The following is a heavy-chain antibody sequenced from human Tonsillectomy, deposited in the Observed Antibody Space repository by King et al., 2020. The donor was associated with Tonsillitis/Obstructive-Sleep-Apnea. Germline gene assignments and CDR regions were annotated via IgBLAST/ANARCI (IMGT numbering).Heavy chain of an antibody. J-gene: IGHJ4*02. CDR3: ARQIWEVVPAAWFFDY. V-gene: IGHV4-39*01. Sequence: VQLVESGPGLVKPSETLSLTCTVSGGSISSSTYYWGWIRQPPGKGLEWIGSIDYSGSTYYNPSLKSRVTISVDTAKNQFSLKLGSVTAADTAVYYCARQIWEVVPAAWFFDYWGQGTLVTVSS. CDR2: IDYSGST. D-gene: IGHD2-2*01. CDR1: GGSISSSTYY.